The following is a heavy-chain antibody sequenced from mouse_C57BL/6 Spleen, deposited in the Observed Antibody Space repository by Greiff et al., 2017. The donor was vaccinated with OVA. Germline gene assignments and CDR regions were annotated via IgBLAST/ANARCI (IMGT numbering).Heavy chain of an antibody. CDR3: ARYGTAQATLVDY. D-gene: IGHD3-2*02. J-gene: IGHJ2*01. CDR1: GYTFTSYW. Sequence: VKLQQPGTELVKPGASVKLSCKASGYTFTSYWMHWVKQRPGQGLEWIGNINPSNGGTNYNEKFKSKATLTVDKSSSTAYMQLSSLTSEDSAVYYCARYGTAQATLVDYWGQGTTLTVSS. CDR2: INPSNGGT. V-gene: IGHV1-53*01.